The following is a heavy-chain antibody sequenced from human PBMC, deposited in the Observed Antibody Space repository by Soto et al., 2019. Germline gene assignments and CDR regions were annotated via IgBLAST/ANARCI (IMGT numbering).Heavy chain of an antibody. D-gene: IGHD6-19*01. J-gene: IGHJ4*02. CDR1: GFTFSNAW. CDR3: TTDPSVALFDY. CDR2: IKSKTDGGTT. Sequence: EVQLVESGGGLVKPGGSLRLSCAASGFTFSNAWMSWVRQAPGKGLEWVGRIKSKTDGGTTDYAAPVKGRFTISRDDSKITLYLQMTSLKTEDTAVYYCTTDPSVALFDYWGQGTLVTVSS. V-gene: IGHV3-15*01.